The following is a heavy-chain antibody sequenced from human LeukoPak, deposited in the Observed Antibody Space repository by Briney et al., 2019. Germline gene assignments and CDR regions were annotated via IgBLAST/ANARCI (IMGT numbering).Heavy chain of an antibody. CDR1: GGTYSSYA. V-gene: IGHV1-69*01. D-gene: IGHD5-24*01. J-gene: IGHJ4*02. CDR2: IIPIFGTA. CDR3: ARDQRRDGYNAFDY. Sequence: SVKVSCKASGGTYSSYAISWVRQAPGQGLEWMGGIIPIFGTANYAQKFQGRVTITADESTSTAYMDLSSLRSEDTAVYYCARDQRRDGYNAFDYWGQGTLVTVSS.